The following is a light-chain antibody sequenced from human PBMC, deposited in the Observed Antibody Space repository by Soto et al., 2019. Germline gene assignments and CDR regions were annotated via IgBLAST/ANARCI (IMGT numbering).Light chain of an antibody. CDR1: SSNIGAGYD. CDR3: QSYDSSLSGVV. V-gene: IGLV1-40*01. Sequence: QSVLTQPPSVSGAPGQRVTISCTGSSSNIGAGYDVHWYQQLPGTAPKPLIYNNNNRPSGVPDRFSGYKSGTSASLAITGLQADDEADYYCQSYDSSLSGVVFGGGTKLTVL. CDR2: NNN. J-gene: IGLJ2*01.